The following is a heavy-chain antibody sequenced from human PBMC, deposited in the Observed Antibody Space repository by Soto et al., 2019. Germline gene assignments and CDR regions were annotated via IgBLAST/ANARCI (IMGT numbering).Heavy chain of an antibody. Sequence: QVQLQESGPGLVKPSETLSLTCTVSGGSVSSGSYYWSWIRQPPGKGLEWIGYIYYSGSTNYNPPHQGRVTISVATSTNQCSRRLSSVTAADTAVYYCARYRYSGSYQPRFDYWGQGTLVTVSS. D-gene: IGHD1-26*01. CDR2: IYYSGST. V-gene: IGHV4-61*01. CDR3: ARYRYSGSYQPRFDY. J-gene: IGHJ4*02. CDR1: GGSVSSGSYY.